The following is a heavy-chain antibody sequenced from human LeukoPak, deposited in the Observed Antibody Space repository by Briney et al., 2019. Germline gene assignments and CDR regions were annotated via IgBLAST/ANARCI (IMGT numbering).Heavy chain of an antibody. CDR2: IYYSGST. V-gene: IGHV4-31*03. CDR3: ARGVRWLQLSYFDY. Sequence: SQTLSLTCPASSGSISSGVYYWSWIRQHPGKGLEWIGYIYYSGSTYYNPSLKSRVTISVDTSKNQFSLKLSSVTAADTAVYYCARGVRWLQLSYFDYWGQGTLVTVSS. J-gene: IGHJ4*02. CDR1: SGSISSGVYY. D-gene: IGHD5-24*01.